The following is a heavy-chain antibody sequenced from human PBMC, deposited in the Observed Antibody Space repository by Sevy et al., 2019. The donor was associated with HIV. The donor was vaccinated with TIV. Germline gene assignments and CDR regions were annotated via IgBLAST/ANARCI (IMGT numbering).Heavy chain of an antibody. V-gene: IGHV3-15*01. CDR2: IKGKIYDGTI. J-gene: IGHJ4*02. CDR1: GFTFSNAW. CDR3: TTASWSQEDYYNY. Sequence: GGSLRLSCAASGFTFSNAWMSWVRQAPGKGLEWVDRIKGKIYDGTIDYAAPVKGRFSISRDDSKNTLYLQMNSLKTEDTAVYYCTTASWSQEDYYNYWGQGTLVTVSS. D-gene: IGHD6-13*01.